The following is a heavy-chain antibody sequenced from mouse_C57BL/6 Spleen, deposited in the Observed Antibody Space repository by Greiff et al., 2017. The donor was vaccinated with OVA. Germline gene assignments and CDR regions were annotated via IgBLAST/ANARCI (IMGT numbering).Heavy chain of an antibody. J-gene: IGHJ3*01. D-gene: IGHD1-1*01. Sequence: VKLLESGAELVRPGASVTLSCKASGYTFTDYEMHWVKQTPVHGLEWIGAIDPETGGTAYNQKFKGKAILTADKSSSTAYMALRSLTSEESAVYYCTLYYGSSWGCAYWGQGTLVTVSA. CDR3: TLYYGSSWGCAY. V-gene: IGHV1-15*01. CDR2: IDPETGGT. CDR1: GYTFTDYE.